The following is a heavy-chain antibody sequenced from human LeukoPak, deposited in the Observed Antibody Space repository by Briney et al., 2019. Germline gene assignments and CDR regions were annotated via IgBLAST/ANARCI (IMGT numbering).Heavy chain of an antibody. CDR2: ISWNSGSI. CDR3: AAGGSSGWYSYFDL. V-gene: IGHV3-9*03. D-gene: IGHD6-19*01. Sequence: PGGSLRLSCAVSGFTFDDYAMHWVRQAPGKGLEWVSGISWNSGSIGYADSVKGRFTISRDNAKNSLYLQMNSLRAEDMALYYCAAGGSSGWYSYFDLWGRGTLVTVSS. CDR1: GFTFDDYA. J-gene: IGHJ2*01.